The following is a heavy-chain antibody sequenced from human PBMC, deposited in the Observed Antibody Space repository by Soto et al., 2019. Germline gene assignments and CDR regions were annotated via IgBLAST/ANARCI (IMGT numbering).Heavy chain of an antibody. J-gene: IGHJ4*02. V-gene: IGHV1-69*12. Sequence: QVQLVQSGAEVKKPGSSVKVSCKASGGTFSSYAISWVRQAPGQGLEWMGGIIPIFGTAKYAQKFQGRVTITADESTITAYMELSNLRCEDTAVYYCTTAEDGPLRGRDYWGQGTLVTVSS. CDR3: TTAEDGPLRGRDY. CDR2: IIPIFGTA. D-gene: IGHD3-16*01. CDR1: GGTFSSYA.